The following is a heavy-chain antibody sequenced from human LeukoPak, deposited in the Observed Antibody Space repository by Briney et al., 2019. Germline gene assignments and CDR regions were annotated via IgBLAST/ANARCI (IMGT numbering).Heavy chain of an antibody. Sequence: GASVKVSCKASGYTFTSYYMHWVRQAPGQGLEWMGIINPGGDSTNFAQNFQGRVTLTRDTSTSTVYMELSSLSSEDTAVYYCARDQALGPHDFWSGYLIGTNYYYYGMDVWGQGTTVTVSS. CDR3: ARDQALGPHDFWSGYLIGTNYYYYGMDV. V-gene: IGHV1-46*01. J-gene: IGHJ6*02. CDR1: GYTFTSYY. D-gene: IGHD3-3*01. CDR2: INPGGDST.